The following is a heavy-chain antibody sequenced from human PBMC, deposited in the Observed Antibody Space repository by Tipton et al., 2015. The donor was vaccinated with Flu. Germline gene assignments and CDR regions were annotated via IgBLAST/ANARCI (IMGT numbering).Heavy chain of an antibody. CDR2: ISGSGGIT. V-gene: IGHV3-23*01. D-gene: IGHD6-19*01. CDR1: GFTFSNYA. J-gene: IGHJ4*02. CDR3: AKVAGYSSGWPDY. Sequence: SLRLSCAASGFTFSNYAMSWVRQAPGKGLEFVSGISGSGGITYYADSVKGRFTISRDNSKNTLYLQMNSLRAEDTAVHYCAKVAGYSSGWPDYWGQGTQVTVSS.